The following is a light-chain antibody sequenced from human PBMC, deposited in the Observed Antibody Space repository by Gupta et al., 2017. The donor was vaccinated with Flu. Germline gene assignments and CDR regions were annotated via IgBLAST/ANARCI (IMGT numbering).Light chain of an antibody. Sequence: QSVLTQPPSASGTPGQTVTIPWSGSSSNIGSHTVNWYQHLPGTAPRLLIYSSNQRPSGVPDRFFASKSGTSASLAISGLQSDDEADYYCAAWDDSLRVVFGGGTKLTVL. CDR1: SSNIGSHT. CDR2: SSN. V-gene: IGLV1-44*01. J-gene: IGLJ2*01. CDR3: AAWDDSLRVV.